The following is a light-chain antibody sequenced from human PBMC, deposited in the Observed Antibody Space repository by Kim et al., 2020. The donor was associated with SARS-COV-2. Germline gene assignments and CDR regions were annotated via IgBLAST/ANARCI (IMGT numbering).Light chain of an antibody. V-gene: IGLV1-44*01. CDR2: GNN. CDR1: SSNIGSNI. Sequence: GQRVSISCSGSSSNIGSNIVNWYQQLPGTAPKLLIHGNNQRPSGVPDRFSGSKSGTSASLAISGLQSEDEADYYCAAWDASLSGPVFGGGTQLTVL. CDR3: AAWDASLSGPV. J-gene: IGLJ2*01.